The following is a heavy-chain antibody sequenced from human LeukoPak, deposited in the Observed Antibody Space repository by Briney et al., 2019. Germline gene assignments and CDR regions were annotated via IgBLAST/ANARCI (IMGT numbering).Heavy chain of an antibody. CDR1: GGSISSGGYY. D-gene: IGHD3-10*01. Sequence: SETLSLTCTVSGGSISSGGYYWSWIRQPPGKGLEWIGYIYHSGSTYYNPSLKSRVTISVDRSKNQFSLKLSSVTAADTAVYYCARGGHGSGSYRYDYWGQGTLVTVSS. J-gene: IGHJ4*02. CDR2: IYHSGST. V-gene: IGHV4-30-2*01. CDR3: ARGGHGSGSYRYDY.